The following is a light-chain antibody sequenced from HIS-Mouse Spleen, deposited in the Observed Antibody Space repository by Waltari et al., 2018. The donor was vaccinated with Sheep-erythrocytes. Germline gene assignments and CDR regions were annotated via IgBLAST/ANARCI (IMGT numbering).Light chain of an antibody. J-gene: IGLJ2*01. CDR1: KLGDKY. CDR3: QAWDSSTVV. V-gene: IGLV3-1*01. CDR2: QDS. Sequence: SYELTQPPSVSVSPGQTASITCSGDKLGDKYACLYHQKPGQSPVLVIYQDSKRSSGIPERFSGSNSGNTATLTISGTQAMDEADYYCQAWDSSTVVFGGGTKLTVL.